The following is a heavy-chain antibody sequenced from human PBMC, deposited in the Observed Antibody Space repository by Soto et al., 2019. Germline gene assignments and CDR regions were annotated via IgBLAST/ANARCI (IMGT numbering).Heavy chain of an antibody. J-gene: IGHJ3*02. Sequence: EVQLVESGGGLVKPGGSLRLSCAASGFTFSNAWMNWVRQAPGKGLQWVGRIKSRTNGGTADYAAPVKGRFIISRDDSKNTLYLQMNSLQTEDTAVYYCTTGVSGLYDSSGYPIWGQGTMVTVSS. CDR1: GFTFSNAW. V-gene: IGHV3-15*07. D-gene: IGHD3-22*01. CDR2: IKSRTNGGTA. CDR3: TTGVSGLYDSSGYPI.